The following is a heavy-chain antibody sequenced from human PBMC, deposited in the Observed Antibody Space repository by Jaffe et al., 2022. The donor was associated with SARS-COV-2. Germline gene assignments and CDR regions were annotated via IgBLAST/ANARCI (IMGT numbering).Heavy chain of an antibody. CDR3: ARWGPVPAAMGGPGGYYYYYGMDV. Sequence: QVQLVESGGGVVQPGRSLRLSCAASGFTFSSYAMHWVRQAPGKGLEWVAVISYDGSNKYYADSVKGRFTISRDNSKNTLYLQMNSLRAEDTAVYYCARWGPVPAAMGGPGGYYYYYGMDVWGQGTTVTVSS. D-gene: IGHD2-2*01. J-gene: IGHJ6*02. CDR1: GFTFSSYA. CDR2: ISYDGSNK. V-gene: IGHV3-30-3*01.